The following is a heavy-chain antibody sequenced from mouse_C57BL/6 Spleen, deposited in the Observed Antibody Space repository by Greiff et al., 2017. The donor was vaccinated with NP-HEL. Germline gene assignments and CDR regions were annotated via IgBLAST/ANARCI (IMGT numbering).Heavy chain of an antibody. D-gene: IGHD2-4*01. Sequence: QVHVKQPGAELVKPGASVKMSCKASGYTFTSYWITWVKQRPGQGLEWIGDIYPGSGSTNYNEKFKSKATLTVDTSSSTAYMQLSSLTSEDSAVYYCARSWDYDGYAMDYWGQGTSVTVSS. CDR3: ARSWDYDGYAMDY. CDR1: GYTFTSYW. V-gene: IGHV1-55*01. J-gene: IGHJ4*01. CDR2: IYPGSGST.